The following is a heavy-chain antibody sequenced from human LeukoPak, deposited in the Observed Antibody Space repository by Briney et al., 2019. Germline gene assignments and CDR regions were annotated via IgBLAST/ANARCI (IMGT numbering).Heavy chain of an antibody. J-gene: IGHJ4*02. V-gene: IGHV4-34*01. Sequence: PSETLSLTCAVYGGSFSGYYWSWIRQPPGKGLEWIGEINHSGSTNYNPSLKSRVTISVDTSKNQFSLKLSSVTAADTAVYYCAKRREGVPAALTGWGQGTLVTVSS. CDR3: AKRREGVPAALTG. CDR2: INHSGST. CDR1: GGSFSGYY. D-gene: IGHD2-2*01.